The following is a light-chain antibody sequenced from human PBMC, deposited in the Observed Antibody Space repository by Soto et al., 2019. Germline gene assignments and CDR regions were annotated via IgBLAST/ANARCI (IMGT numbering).Light chain of an antibody. V-gene: IGKV1-5*03. CDR2: NAS. J-gene: IGKJ1*01. Sequence: DIQMTQSPSTLSGSAGERATLTCRASQTISSWLAWYQQKPGKAPKLLIYNASTRKSGIPSRFSGSGSGTEFTLTISSLQPDDFATYYCQQYNSYPWTFGQGTKVDIK. CDR3: QQYNSYPWT. CDR1: QTISSW.